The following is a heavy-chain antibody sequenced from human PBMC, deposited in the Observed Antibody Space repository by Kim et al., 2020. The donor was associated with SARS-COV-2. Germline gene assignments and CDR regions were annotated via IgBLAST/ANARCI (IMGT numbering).Heavy chain of an antibody. J-gene: IGHJ3*02. D-gene: IGHD6-13*01. Sequence: EYAASVKGRFTISRDDSKSIAYLQMNSLKTEDTAVYYCTREHSWSDAFDIWGQGTMVTVSS. CDR3: TREHSWSDAFDI. V-gene: IGHV3-49*02.